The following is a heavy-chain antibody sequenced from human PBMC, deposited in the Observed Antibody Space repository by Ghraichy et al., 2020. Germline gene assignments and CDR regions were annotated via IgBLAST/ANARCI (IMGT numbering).Heavy chain of an antibody. J-gene: IGHJ4*02. D-gene: IGHD1-26*01. V-gene: IGHV3-7*01. Sequence: GGSLRLSCAASGFTFSSYWMSWVRQAPGKGLEWVANIKQDGSEKYYVDSVKGRFTISRDNAKNSLYLQMNSLRAEDTAVYYCARDDKWELWDTKGSFDYWGQGTLVTVSS. CDR2: IKQDGSEK. CDR3: ARDDKWELWDTKGSFDY. CDR1: GFTFSSYW.